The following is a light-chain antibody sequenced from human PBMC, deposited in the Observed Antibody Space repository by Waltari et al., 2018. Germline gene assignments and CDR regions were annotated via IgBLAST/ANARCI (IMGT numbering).Light chain of an antibody. CDR1: TSNVGTKT. CDR3: AAWDDSLSGYV. Sequence: QSVLTQPPSASGTPGERVTLSCSGITSNVGTKTVNWYQHFPGMAPKLLIYKNDQRHSGVPDRFSGSKSGTSASLAISGLQSEDEAVYYCAAWDDSLSGYVFGTGTKVSV. CDR2: KND. V-gene: IGLV1-44*01. J-gene: IGLJ1*01.